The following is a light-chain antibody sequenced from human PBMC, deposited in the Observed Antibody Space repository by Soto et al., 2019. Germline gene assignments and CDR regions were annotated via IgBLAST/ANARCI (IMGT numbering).Light chain of an antibody. CDR3: QTWGTGIHVV. CDR1: SGHSSYA. V-gene: IGLV4-69*01. CDR2: LDSDGSH. J-gene: IGLJ2*01. Sequence: QLVLTQSHSASASLGASVKLTCTLSSGHSSYAIAWHQQQPEKGPRYLMKLDSDGSHTKRDAIPDRFSGSSSGAERYLTISSLQSEDEADYYGQTWGTGIHVVFGGGTKLTVL.